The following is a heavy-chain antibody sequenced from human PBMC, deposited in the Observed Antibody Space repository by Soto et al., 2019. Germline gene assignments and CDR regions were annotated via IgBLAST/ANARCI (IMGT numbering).Heavy chain of an antibody. CDR1: GFTFSSYA. J-gene: IGHJ4*02. CDR2: ISGSGGST. V-gene: IGHV3-23*01. Sequence: GGSLRLSCAASGFTFSSYAMSWVRQAPGKGLEWVSAISGSGGSTYYVDSVKGRFTISRDNSKNTLYLQMNSLRAEDTAVYYCAKDLSITMVRGVIPNDYWGQGTLVTVSS. D-gene: IGHD3-10*01. CDR3: AKDLSITMVRGVIPNDY.